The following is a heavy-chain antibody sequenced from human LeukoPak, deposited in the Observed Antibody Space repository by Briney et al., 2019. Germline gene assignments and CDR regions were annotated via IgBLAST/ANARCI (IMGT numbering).Heavy chain of an antibody. Sequence: PGGSLTLSCAASGFPFAPFWMTWVRQAPGKGPEFVATMNRERSEVAYGNSVRGRFTISRDNAKNSLYLQMYSLRAEHTAVYYCARGIDEWLYLNFWGQGALVTVSS. J-gene: IGHJ4*02. CDR1: GFPFAPFW. V-gene: IGHV3-7*04. CDR2: MNRERSEV. D-gene: IGHD3-3*01. CDR3: ARGIDEWLYLNF.